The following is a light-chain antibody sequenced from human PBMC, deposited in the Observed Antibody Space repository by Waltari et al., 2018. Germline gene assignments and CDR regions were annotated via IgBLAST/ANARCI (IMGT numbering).Light chain of an antibody. CDR2: AAS. V-gene: IGKV1-9*01. CDR3: QQLNSYPLT. CDR1: QGISSY. Sequence: DIQLTQSPSFLSASVGDRVTITCRASQGISSYLAWYQQKPGKAPKLLIYAASALQSGVRSRFSGSGSVTEFTLTISSLQPEDFATYYCQQLNSYPLTVGGGTKVEIK. J-gene: IGKJ4*01.